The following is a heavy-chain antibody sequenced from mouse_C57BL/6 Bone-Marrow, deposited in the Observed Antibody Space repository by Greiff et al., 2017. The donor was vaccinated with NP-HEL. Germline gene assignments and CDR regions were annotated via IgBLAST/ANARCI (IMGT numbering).Heavy chain of an antibody. Sequence: VQLQQSGAELVRPGASVKLSCTASGFNIKDDYMHWVKQRPEQGLEWIGWIDPENGDTEYASKFQGKATITADTSSNTAYRQRSSLTSEDTAVYYCTTGSNYIAYWGQGTLVTVSA. CDR1: GFNIKDDY. CDR3: TTGSNYIAY. D-gene: IGHD2-5*01. CDR2: IDPENGDT. V-gene: IGHV14-4*01. J-gene: IGHJ3*01.